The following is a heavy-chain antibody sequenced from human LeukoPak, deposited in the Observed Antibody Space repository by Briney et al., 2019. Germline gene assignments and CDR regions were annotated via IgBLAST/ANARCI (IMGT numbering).Heavy chain of an antibody. CDR2: ISYDGSNK. V-gene: IGHV3-30*18. D-gene: IGHD3-22*01. Sequence: GGSLRLSCAASGFTFSRYGMHWVRQAPGKGLEWVAVISYDGSNKYYADSVKGRFTISRDNSKITLYLQMNSLRTEDTAVYYCAKDHYYYDSSGYYDYWGQGTLVTVSS. CDR3: AKDHYYYDSSGYYDY. J-gene: IGHJ4*02. CDR1: GFTFSRYG.